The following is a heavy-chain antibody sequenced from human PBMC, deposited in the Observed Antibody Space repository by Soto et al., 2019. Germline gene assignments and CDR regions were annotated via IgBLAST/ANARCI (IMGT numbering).Heavy chain of an antibody. CDR1: GGSISSSNW. Sequence: PSETLSLTCAVSGGSISSSNWWSWVRQPPGKGLEWIGEIYHSGSTNYNPSLKSRVTISVDKSKNQFSLKLSSVTAADTAVYYCARSSARGIAAAGTRGYYYDGMDVWGQGPTVT. V-gene: IGHV4-4*02. CDR3: ARSSARGIAAAGTRGYYYDGMDV. J-gene: IGHJ6*02. D-gene: IGHD6-13*01. CDR2: IYHSGST.